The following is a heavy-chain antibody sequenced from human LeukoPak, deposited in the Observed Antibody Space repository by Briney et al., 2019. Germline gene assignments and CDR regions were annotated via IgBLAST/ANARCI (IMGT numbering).Heavy chain of an antibody. V-gene: IGHV3-30*18. CDR1: GFTFSSYG. CDR2: ISYDGSNK. J-gene: IGHJ4*02. Sequence: GGSLRLSCAASGFTFSSYGMHWVRQAPGKGLEWAAVISYDGSNKYYADSVKGRFTISRDNSKNTLYLQMNSLRAEDTAVYYCAKDSATSSSSWYLPHFDYWGQGTLVTVSS. CDR3: AKDSATSSSSWYLPHFDY. D-gene: IGHD6-13*01.